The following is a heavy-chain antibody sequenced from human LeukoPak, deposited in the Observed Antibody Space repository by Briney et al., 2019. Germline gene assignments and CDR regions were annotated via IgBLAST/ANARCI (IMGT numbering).Heavy chain of an antibody. D-gene: IGHD3-3*01. CDR1: GGSFSGYY. CDR2: INHSGST. V-gene: IGHV4-34*01. CDR3: ARRIDFWSGYYDY. Sequence: PSETLSLTCAVYGGSFSGYYWSWIRQPPGKGLEWIGEINHSGSTNYNPSLKSRVTISVDTSKNQFSLKLSSVTAADTVVYYCARRIDFWSGYYDYWGQGTLVTVSS. J-gene: IGHJ4*02.